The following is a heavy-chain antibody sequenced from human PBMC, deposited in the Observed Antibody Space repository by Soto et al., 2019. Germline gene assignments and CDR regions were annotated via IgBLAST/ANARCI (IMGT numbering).Heavy chain of an antibody. CDR1: GSSIRRCS. V-gene: IGHV3-23*01. CDR2: SICNSARI. CDR3: AKNGDSDYDAFDV. D-gene: IGHD3-16*01. Sequence: ESLSLSCAASGSSIRRCSIWCGRQPPGGGGEWGSGSICNSARIYYTDSVKGRFSISRDTSKNTMYLQMDTVRAADTAVYYCAKNGDSDYDAFDVWGQGTVVTVSS. J-gene: IGHJ3*01.